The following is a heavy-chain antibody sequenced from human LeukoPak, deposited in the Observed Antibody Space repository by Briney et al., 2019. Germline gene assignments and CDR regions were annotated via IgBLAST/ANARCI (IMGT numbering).Heavy chain of an antibody. CDR1: GFTFSRYS. CDR2: ISISSSYI. D-gene: IGHD2-21*02. CDR3: AKDRLLNCRGDCYIFDY. J-gene: IGHJ4*02. V-gene: IGHV3-21*04. Sequence: GGSLRLSCAASGFTFSRYSMNWVRQAPGKGLKWVSSISISSSYIYYADSVKGRFSISRDNSKNTLYLQVNGLRTEDTAVYYCAKDRLLNCRGDCYIFDYWGQGTVVTVSS.